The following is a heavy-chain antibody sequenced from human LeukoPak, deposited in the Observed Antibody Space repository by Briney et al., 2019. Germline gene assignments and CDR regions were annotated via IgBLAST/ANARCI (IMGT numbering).Heavy chain of an antibody. Sequence: GGSLRLSCAASGFTFSSYATSWVRQAPGKGLEWVSVISGSGGNTYYADSVKGRFTTSRDNSKNTLYLQMNSLRAEDTAIYYCAKATTVGFYYYGMDVWGQGTTVTVSS. J-gene: IGHJ6*02. D-gene: IGHD4-11*01. V-gene: IGHV3-23*01. CDR1: GFTFSSYA. CDR2: ISGSGGNT. CDR3: AKATTVGFYYYGMDV.